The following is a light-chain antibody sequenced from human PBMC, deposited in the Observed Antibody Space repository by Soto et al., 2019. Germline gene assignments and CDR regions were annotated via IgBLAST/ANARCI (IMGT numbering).Light chain of an antibody. J-gene: IGKJ1*01. CDR2: GAS. V-gene: IGKV3-20*01. CDR1: QSVSSD. Sequence: EIVMTQSPATLSVSPGERATLSCRASQSVSSDIAWYQQKPGQAPRLLIYGASSRATGIPDRFSGSGSGTDFTLTISRLEPEDFAVYYCQRYGSFGQGTKVHIK. CDR3: QRYGS.